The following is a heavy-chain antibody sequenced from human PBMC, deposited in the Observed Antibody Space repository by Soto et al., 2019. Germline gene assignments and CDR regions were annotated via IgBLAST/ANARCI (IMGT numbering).Heavy chain of an antibody. CDR1: GGTFSSYA. D-gene: IGHD3-22*01. J-gene: IGHJ4*02. Sequence: QVQLVQSGAEVKKPGSSVKVSCKASGGTFSSYAISWVRQAPGQGLEWMGGIIAIFGTANYAQKFQGRVTITADESTSTAYIELSSLRSEDTAVYYCASPYYYDSSGYFAYWGQGTLVTVSS. V-gene: IGHV1-69*01. CDR3: ASPYYYDSSGYFAY. CDR2: IIAIFGTA.